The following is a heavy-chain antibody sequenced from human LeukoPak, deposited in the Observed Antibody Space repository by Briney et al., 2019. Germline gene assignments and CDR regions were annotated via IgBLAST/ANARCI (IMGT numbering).Heavy chain of an antibody. Sequence: GGSPRLSCAASGFIFSNYAMHWVRQAPGKGLEWVALISSDGSKTYHADSVKGRFSISRDNSKNTLYLQMNSLRAEDTALYYCARDGVGCTSSRCYPAQYFQHRGQGTLVTGSS. D-gene: IGHD2-2*01. CDR3: ARDGVGCTSSRCYPAQYFQH. V-gene: IGHV3-30*01. CDR2: ISSDGSKT. CDR1: GFIFSNYA. J-gene: IGHJ1*01.